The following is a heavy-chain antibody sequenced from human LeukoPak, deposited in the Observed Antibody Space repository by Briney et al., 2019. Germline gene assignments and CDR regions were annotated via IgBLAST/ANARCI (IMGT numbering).Heavy chain of an antibody. D-gene: IGHD3-22*01. Sequence: ASVKVSCKASGYTFTSYGISWVRQAPGQGLVWMGWISAYNGNTNYAQKLQGRVTMTTDTSTSTAYMELRSLRSDDTAVYYCARDQDYYDSSGYDYWGQGTLVTVSS. V-gene: IGHV1-18*01. CDR2: ISAYNGNT. CDR3: ARDQDYYDSSGYDY. CDR1: GYTFTSYG. J-gene: IGHJ4*02.